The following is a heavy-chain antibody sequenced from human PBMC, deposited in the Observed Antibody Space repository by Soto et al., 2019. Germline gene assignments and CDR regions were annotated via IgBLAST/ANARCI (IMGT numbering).Heavy chain of an antibody. Sequence: GGSLRLSCVASGSTFSGSAVLWVRQASGKGLEWIGRMRSQTNNYATAYAASVKGRFTISRDDSTNTAYLQMNSLKTEATAVYYGTTSRYCSGGFCIWGQGTLVTVSS. V-gene: IGHV3-73*01. CDR3: TTSRYCSGGFCI. CDR1: GSTFSGSA. D-gene: IGHD2-15*01. CDR2: MRSQTNNYAT. J-gene: IGHJ4*02.